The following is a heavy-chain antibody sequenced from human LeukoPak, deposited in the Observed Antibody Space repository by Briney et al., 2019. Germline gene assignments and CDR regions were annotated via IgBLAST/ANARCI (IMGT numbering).Heavy chain of an antibody. V-gene: IGHV3-33*01. D-gene: IGHD2-2*01. J-gene: IGHJ6*02. CDR1: GFTFSSYG. CDR3: ARERWGSSHYYYGMDV. CDR2: IWYDGSDK. Sequence: PGGSLRLSCAASGFTFSSYGMHWVRQAPGKGLEWVAVIWYDGSDKYYADSVKGRFTISRDNSKNTLYLQMNSLRAEDTAVYYCARERWGSSHYYYGMDVWGQGTTVTVSS.